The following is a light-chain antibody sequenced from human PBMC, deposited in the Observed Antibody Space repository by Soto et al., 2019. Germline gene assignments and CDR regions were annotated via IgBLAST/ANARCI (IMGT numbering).Light chain of an antibody. CDR2: DAS. J-gene: IGKJ2*03. CDR1: RSISGW. V-gene: IGKV1-5*01. Sequence: IQMTQSPYTLSASVGDRVTITCRASRSISGWLAWYQQAPGKAPKILIFDASGLESGVPSRFSGSGAGTEFPLTISSLQPDDFATYFCQQYGTYYSFGQGTKLEIK. CDR3: QQYGTYYS.